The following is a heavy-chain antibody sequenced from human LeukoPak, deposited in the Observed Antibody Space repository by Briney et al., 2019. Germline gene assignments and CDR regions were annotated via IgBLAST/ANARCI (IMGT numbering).Heavy chain of an antibody. CDR3: ARGREHIVVVTAIDGSGYYFDY. D-gene: IGHD2-21*02. CDR1: GGSFSGYY. Sequence: SETLSLTCAVYGGSFSGYYWSWIRQPPGKGLEWIGEINHSGSINYNPSLKSRVTISVDTSKNQFSLKLSSVTAADTAVYYCARGREHIVVVTAIDGSGYYFDYWGQGTLVTVSS. CDR2: INHSGSI. V-gene: IGHV4-34*01. J-gene: IGHJ4*02.